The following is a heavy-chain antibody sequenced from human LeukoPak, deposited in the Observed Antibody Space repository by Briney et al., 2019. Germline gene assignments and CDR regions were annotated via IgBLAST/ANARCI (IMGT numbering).Heavy chain of an antibody. CDR2: IKQDVSEK. J-gene: IGHJ4*02. V-gene: IGHV3-7*01. CDR1: GFTYSSYW. CDR3: ARDRNEYGDY. D-gene: IGHD4-17*01. Sequence: GGALRHSCAASGFTYSSYWMSWVRQAPGKGLERVAHIKQDVSEKYYVDSVKGRFTISRDNAKNSLYLQMNSLRAGDTAVYYCARDRNEYGDYWGQGTLVTVSS.